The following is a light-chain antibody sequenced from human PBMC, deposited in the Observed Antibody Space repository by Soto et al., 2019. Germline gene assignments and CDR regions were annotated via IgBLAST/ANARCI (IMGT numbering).Light chain of an antibody. CDR2: DVN. CDR3: SSYTSSSTGVV. V-gene: IGLV2-14*01. J-gene: IGLJ2*01. Sequence: QSVLTQPASVSGSPGQSITISCTGTSSDVGGYNYVSWYQQHPGKAPKLIIYDVNNRPSGVSNRFSGSKSGNTASLTISGLQAEDEADYYCSSYTSSSTGVVFGGGTKLTVL. CDR1: SSDVGGYNY.